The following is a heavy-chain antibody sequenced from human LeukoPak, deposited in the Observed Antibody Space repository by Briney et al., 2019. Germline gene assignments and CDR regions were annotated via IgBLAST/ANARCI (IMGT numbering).Heavy chain of an antibody. CDR3: ARQGDFWSGYPSDY. CDR1: GGSFSGYY. D-gene: IGHD3-3*01. Sequence: SETLSLTRAVYGGSFSGYYWSWIRQPPGKGLEWIGEINHSGSTNYNPSLKSRVTISVDTSKNQFSLKLRSVSDADTAVYYCARQGDFWSGYPSDYWGQGTLVTVSS. J-gene: IGHJ4*02. V-gene: IGHV4-34*01. CDR2: INHSGST.